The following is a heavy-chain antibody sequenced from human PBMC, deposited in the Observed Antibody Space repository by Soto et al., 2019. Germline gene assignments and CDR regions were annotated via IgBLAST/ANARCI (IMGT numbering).Heavy chain of an antibody. CDR2: IERDDDDK. V-gene: IGHV2-70*13. Sequence: PGPTLVNPTATLTLTCTFSGFSLTSPGMCASWIRQPPAKALEWLALIERDDDDKYYSTSLKTRLTISKDTRKNQVVLTMANMDPADTGTYYCARSIRGPRRFNGMDVWGQGTTVTVSS. J-gene: IGHJ6*02. D-gene: IGHD1-20*01. CDR1: GFSLTSPGMC. CDR3: ARSIRGPRRFNGMDV.